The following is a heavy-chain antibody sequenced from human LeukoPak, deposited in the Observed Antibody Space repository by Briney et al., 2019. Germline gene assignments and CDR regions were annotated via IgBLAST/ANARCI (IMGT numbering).Heavy chain of an antibody. J-gene: IGHJ4*02. CDR1: GFNFDDYA. V-gene: IGHV3-43D*04. CDR3: ALNSTGYYYDY. D-gene: IGHD3-22*01. Sequence: GGFLRLSCAASGFNFDDYAMHWVRQAQGKGLEWFSLIRWDGGSTYYADSVKGRFIISRDNSKNSLYLQMNSLRPEDTALYYCALNSTGYYYDYWGQGTLVTVSS. CDR2: IRWDGGST.